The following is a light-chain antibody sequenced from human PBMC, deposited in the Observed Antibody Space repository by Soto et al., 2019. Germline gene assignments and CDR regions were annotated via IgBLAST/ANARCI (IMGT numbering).Light chain of an antibody. V-gene: IGLV7-43*01. CDR3: LLFSGGAYV. J-gene: IGLJ1*01. Sequence: QAVVTQEPSLTLSPGGTVTLTCASSTGAVTSDYYPNWFQQKHGQAPTSLIYNTHNRHSWTPARFSGSLLGNRAALTLSGALPEDEAEYYCLLFSGGAYVFGPGTKLTVL. CDR2: NTH. CDR1: TGAVTSDYY.